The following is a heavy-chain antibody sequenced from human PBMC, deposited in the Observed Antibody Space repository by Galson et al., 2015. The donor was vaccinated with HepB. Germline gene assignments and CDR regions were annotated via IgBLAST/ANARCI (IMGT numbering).Heavy chain of an antibody. J-gene: IGHJ6*02. CDR1: GFTFSSYA. D-gene: IGHD5-12*01. CDR3: AKDGYIVATQIYGMDV. Sequence: SLRLSCAASGFTFSSYAMSWVRQAPGKGLEWVSGITGSGGNIYYADSGKGRFTISRDNSKTTLYLQMNSLRAEDTAVYYCAKDGYIVATQIYGMDVWGQGTTVTVSS. V-gene: IGHV3-23*01. CDR2: ITGSGGNI.